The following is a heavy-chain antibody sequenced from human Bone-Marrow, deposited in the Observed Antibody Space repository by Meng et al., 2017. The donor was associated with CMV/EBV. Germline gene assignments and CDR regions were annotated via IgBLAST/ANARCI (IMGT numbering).Heavy chain of an antibody. V-gene: IGHV3-23*01. CDR3: EKDGSSWTRAAGY. J-gene: IGHJ4*02. CDR1: GFTFSSYA. D-gene: IGHD6-13*01. Sequence: GGSVRLSCAASGFTFSSYAMSWVREAPGKGLEWVSAISGSGGSTHYADSVKGRFTISRDNSKNTLYLQMNSLRAEDTAVYYWEKDGSSWTRAAGYWSQGTLVTVSS. CDR2: ISGSGGST.